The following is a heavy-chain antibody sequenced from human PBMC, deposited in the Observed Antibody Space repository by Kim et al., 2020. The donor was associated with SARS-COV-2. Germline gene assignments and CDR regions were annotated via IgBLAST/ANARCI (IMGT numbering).Heavy chain of an antibody. V-gene: IGHV3-21*01. CDR1: GFTFSSYI. J-gene: IGHJ3*02. Sequence: GGSLRLSCAASGFTFSSYIMNWVRQAPGKGLEWVSSISSSSSYIYYADSVKGRFTISRDNAKNSLYLQMNSLRAEDTAVYYCARAPTQQLDAFDIWGQGTMVTVSS. CDR2: ISSSSSYI. CDR3: ARAPTQQLDAFDI. D-gene: IGHD6-13*01.